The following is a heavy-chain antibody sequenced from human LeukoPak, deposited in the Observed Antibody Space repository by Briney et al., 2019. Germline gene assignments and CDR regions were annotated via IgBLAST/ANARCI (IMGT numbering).Heavy chain of an antibody. CDR2: TYYRSKWYS. CDR3: AGSPDGSYPDS. V-gene: IGHV6-1*01. D-gene: IGHD1-26*01. J-gene: IGHJ4*02. CDR1: GDSVSSNSAA. Sequence: SQTLSLTYALSGDSVSSNSAAWNWLRQSPSRGLEWLGRTYYRSKWYSDYAVSVKSRITINADTSKNQFSLHLSSVTPDDTAVYYCAGSPDGSYPDSWGQGALVTVSS.